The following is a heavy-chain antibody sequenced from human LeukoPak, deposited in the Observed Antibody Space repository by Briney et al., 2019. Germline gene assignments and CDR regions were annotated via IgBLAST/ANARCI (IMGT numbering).Heavy chain of an antibody. Sequence: SETLSLTCAVSGGSITSSSYYWGWIRQPPGKGLEWIGYIYYSGSTYYNPSLKGRVTISADTAKNQFSLQLSSVTAADMAVYYCARNHCSGGSCYSDYWGQGTRVTVSS. CDR1: GGSITSSSYY. J-gene: IGHJ4*02. CDR2: IYYSGST. D-gene: IGHD2-15*01. CDR3: ARNHCSGGSCYSDY. V-gene: IGHV4-39*01.